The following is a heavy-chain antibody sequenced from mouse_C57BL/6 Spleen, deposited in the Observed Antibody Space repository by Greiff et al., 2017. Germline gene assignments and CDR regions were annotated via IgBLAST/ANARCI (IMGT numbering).Heavy chain of an antibody. D-gene: IGHD2-3*01. J-gene: IGHJ2*01. Sequence: QVQLQQPGAELVRPGSSVKLSCKASGYTFTSYWMHWVKQRPIQGLEWIGNIDPSDSETPYNQKFKDKATLTVDKSSSTAYMQLSSLTSGVSAVYYCARGGGYSYYFDYWGQGTTLTVSS. CDR2: IDPSDSET. CDR1: GYTFTSYW. CDR3: ARGGGYSYYFDY. V-gene: IGHV1-52*01.